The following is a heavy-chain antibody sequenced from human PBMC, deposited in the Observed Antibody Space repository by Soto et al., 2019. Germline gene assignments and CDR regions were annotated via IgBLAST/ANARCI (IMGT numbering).Heavy chain of an antibody. J-gene: IGHJ5*02. V-gene: IGHV3-74*01. CDR3: AYDPRPMVRGDRERFDP. Sequence: PGGSLRLSCEASGFTFKNYWMHWVRQAPGKGLVWVSRINSDGSNRRYADSVKGRFTISRDNSKNTLYLQMNSLRAEDTAVYYCAYDPRPMVRGDRERFDPWGQGTLVTVSS. CDR1: GFTFKNYW. CDR2: INSDGSNR. D-gene: IGHD3-10*01.